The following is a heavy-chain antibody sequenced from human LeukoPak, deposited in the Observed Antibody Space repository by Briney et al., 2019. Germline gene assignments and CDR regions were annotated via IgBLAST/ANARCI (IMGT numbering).Heavy chain of an antibody. Sequence: PGGSLRLSCAASGFTFSSYSMNWVRQAPGKGLEWVSSISSSSSYIYYADSVKGRFTISRDNAKNSLYLQMNSLRAEDTAVYYCAREDYGGNEGDFDYWGQGTLVTVSS. V-gene: IGHV3-21*01. CDR2: ISSSSSYI. J-gene: IGHJ4*02. CDR1: GFTFSSYS. D-gene: IGHD4-23*01. CDR3: AREDYGGNEGDFDY.